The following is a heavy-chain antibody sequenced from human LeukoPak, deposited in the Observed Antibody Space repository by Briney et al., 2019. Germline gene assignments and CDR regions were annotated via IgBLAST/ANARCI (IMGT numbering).Heavy chain of an antibody. Sequence: GGSLRLSCAAYGFTFDDYGMSWVRPAPGKVLGWVSGINWNGGSTGYADSVKGRFTISRDNAKNSLYLQMNSLRAEDTALYYCARVGIAARCFDYWGQGTLVTVSS. CDR1: GFTFDDYG. CDR3: ARVGIAARCFDY. D-gene: IGHD6-6*01. J-gene: IGHJ4*02. CDR2: INWNGGST. V-gene: IGHV3-20*04.